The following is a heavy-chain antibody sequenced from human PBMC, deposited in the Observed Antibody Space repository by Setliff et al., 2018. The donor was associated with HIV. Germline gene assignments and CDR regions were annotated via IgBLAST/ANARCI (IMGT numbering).Heavy chain of an antibody. D-gene: IGHD3-3*01. Sequence: SETLSLTCTVSGDSINTPFWWSWIRQPAGKGLGWIGRVTNTGDTSYNPSLKSRVTISMDTSKNLFSLKLTSVTAADTAVYFCAKGSGPPWFDPWGQGTLVTVSS. CDR2: VTNTGDT. CDR1: GDSINTPFW. CDR3: AKGSGPPWFDP. J-gene: IGHJ5*02. V-gene: IGHV4-4*07.